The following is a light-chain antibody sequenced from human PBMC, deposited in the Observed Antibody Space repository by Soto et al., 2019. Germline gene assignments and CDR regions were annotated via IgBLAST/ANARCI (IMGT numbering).Light chain of an antibody. Sequence: QSVLTQPPSVSAAPGQKVTISCSGSSSNIGNNYVSWYQQLPGTAPKLLIYDNYKRPSGIPDRFSGSTSGTSATLGITGLQTGDEADYYCGTWDTSLSAKVFGGGTKVTVL. V-gene: IGLV1-51*01. CDR1: SSNIGNNY. J-gene: IGLJ3*02. CDR3: GTWDTSLSAKV. CDR2: DNY.